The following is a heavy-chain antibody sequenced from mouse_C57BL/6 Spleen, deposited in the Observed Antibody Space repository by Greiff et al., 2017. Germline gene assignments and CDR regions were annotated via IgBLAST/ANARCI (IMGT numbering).Heavy chain of an antibody. CDR3: ARLTPYYSNYDYAMDY. CDR2: INPSNGGT. Sequence: QVQLQQSGTELVKPGASVKLSCKASGYTFTSYWMHWVKQRPGQGLEWIGNINPSNGGTNYNEKFKSKATLTVDKSSSTAYMQLSSLTSEDSAVYYCARLTPYYSNYDYAMDYWGQGTSVTVSS. CDR1: GYTFTSYW. D-gene: IGHD2-5*01. J-gene: IGHJ4*01. V-gene: IGHV1-53*01.